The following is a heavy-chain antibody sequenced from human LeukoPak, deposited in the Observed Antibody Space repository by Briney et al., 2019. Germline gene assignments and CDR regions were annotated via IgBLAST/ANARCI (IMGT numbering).Heavy chain of an antibody. CDR2: INHSGST. D-gene: IGHD2-2*01. CDR3: ARVRNIVEVPAATRAAHGFDP. CDR1: GGSFSGYY. J-gene: IGHJ5*02. Sequence: PSETLCLTCAVYGGSFSGYYWSWIRQPPGKGLEWIGEINHSGSTNYNPSLKSRVTISVDTSKNQFSLKLSSVTAADTAVYYCARVRNIVEVPAATRAAHGFDPSAQVTLVTVSS. V-gene: IGHV4-34*01.